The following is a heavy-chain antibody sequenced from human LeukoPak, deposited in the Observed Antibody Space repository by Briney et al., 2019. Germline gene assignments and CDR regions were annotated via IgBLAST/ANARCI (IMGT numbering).Heavy chain of an antibody. CDR2: ISGSGGST. D-gene: IGHD3-22*01. J-gene: IGHJ4*02. CDR3: ARDLTYDGDSSGYYGGDY. V-gene: IGHV3-23*01. CDR1: GFTFSSYA. Sequence: PGGSLRLSCAASGFTFSSYAMSWVRQAPGKGLEWVSAISGSGGSTYYADSVKGRFTISRDNSKNTLYLQMNSLRAEDTAVYYCARDLTYDGDSSGYYGGDYWGQGSLVTVSS.